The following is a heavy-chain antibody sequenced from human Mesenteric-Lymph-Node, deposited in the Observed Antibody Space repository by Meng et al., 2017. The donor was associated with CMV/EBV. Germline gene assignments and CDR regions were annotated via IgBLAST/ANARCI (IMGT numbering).Heavy chain of an antibody. D-gene: IGHD2-2*01. CDR3: ARDSTSPGRWGY. CDR1: GFTFSNYA. J-gene: IGHJ4*02. Sequence: GESLKISCAASGFTFSNYAMSWVRLAPGKGLEWVSAISGSGSSTYYADSVKGRLTSSRDNSKNTLYLQMNSLRAEDTAVYYCARDSTSPGRWGYFGQGTLVTVSS. CDR2: ISGSGSST. V-gene: IGHV3-23*01.